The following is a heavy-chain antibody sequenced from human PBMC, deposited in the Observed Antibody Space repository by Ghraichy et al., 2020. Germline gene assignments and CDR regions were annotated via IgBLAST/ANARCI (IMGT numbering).Heavy chain of an antibody. D-gene: IGHD1-1*01. CDR2: IYYSGST. V-gene: IGHV4-59*01. CDR3: ARGGYNYAAGFDY. Sequence: SETLSLTCTVSGGSISSYYWSWIRQPPGKGLEWIGYIYYSGSTNYNPSLKSRVTISVDTSKNHFSLKLSSVTAADTAVYYCARGGYNYAAGFDYWGQGTLVTVSS. J-gene: IGHJ4*02. CDR1: GGSISSYY.